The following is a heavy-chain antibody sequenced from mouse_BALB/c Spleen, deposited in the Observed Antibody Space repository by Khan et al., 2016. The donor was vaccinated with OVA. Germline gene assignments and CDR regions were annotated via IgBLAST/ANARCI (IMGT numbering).Heavy chain of an antibody. CDR2: IFPGGGYT. Sequence: LEESGAELVRPGTSVKMPCKAAGYTFTNYWIGWVKQRPGHGLEWIGDIFPGGGYTNYNEKFKGQATLTADTSSSTAYMQLSSLTSEDSAIYYCARRGGARATWDYFDYWGQGTTLTVSS. V-gene: IGHV1-63*02. CDR1: GYTFTNYW. D-gene: IGHD3-1*01. J-gene: IGHJ2*01. CDR3: ARRGGARATWDYFDY.